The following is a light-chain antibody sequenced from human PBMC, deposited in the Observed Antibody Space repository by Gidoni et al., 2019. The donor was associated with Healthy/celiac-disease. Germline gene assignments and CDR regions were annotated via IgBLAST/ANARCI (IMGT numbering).Light chain of an antibody. CDR1: QSISSF. J-gene: IGKJ2*01. CDR2: AAS. Sequence: DIQMTQSPSSLSASVGDRVTIICRASQSISSFLNWYQHKPGKAPKLLIYAASSLQIGVPSRFSGSGSGTDFTLTFSGLQPEDFATYYCQQSYSIPYTFGQXTKLEIK. V-gene: IGKV1-39*01. CDR3: QQSYSIPYT.